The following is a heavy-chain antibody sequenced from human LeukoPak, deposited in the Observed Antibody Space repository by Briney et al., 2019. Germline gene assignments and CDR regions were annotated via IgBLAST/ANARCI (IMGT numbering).Heavy chain of an antibody. J-gene: IGHJ4*02. CDR2: IYAGGNT. D-gene: IGHD6-13*01. CDR1: GFTVSSDY. Sequence: GGSLRLSCTASGFTVSSDYMSWVRQAPGKGLEWVSIIYAGGNTYYADSVKGGFTISRDNFKNTLYLQMNSLRAEDTAVYYCARALAAASHTSFDHWGQGTLVTVSS. CDR3: ARALAAASHTSFDH. V-gene: IGHV3-66*01.